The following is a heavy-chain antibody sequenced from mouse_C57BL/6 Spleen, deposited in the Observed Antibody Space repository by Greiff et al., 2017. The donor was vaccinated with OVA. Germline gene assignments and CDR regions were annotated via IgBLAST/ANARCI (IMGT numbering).Heavy chain of an antibody. J-gene: IGHJ4*01. D-gene: IGHD2-10*02. V-gene: IGHV1-64*01. CDR2: IHPNSGST. Sequence: VQLQQSGAELVKPGASVKLSCKASGYTFTSYWMHWVKQRPGQGLEWIGMIHPNSGSTNYTEKFTSKATLTVDKSYRTAYMQLSLLTSEASAVLYCAREEYGYYAKEMDEGGKGTTGNGAS. CDR3: AREEYGYYAKEMDE. CDR1: GYTFTSYW.